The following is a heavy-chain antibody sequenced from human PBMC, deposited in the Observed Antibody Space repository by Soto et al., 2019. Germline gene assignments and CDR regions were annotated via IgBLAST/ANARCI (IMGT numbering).Heavy chain of an antibody. CDR1: GFTFSSYW. CDR2: INSDGSST. Sequence: GSLRLSCAASGFTFSSYWMHWVRQAPGKGLVGVSRINSDGSSTSYADSVKGRFTISRDNAKNTLYLQMNSLRAEDTAVYYCARNLVAAAGTGSGYYYYYGMDVWGQGTTVTVSS. V-gene: IGHV3-74*01. D-gene: IGHD6-13*01. CDR3: ARNLVAAAGTGSGYYYYYGMDV. J-gene: IGHJ6*02.